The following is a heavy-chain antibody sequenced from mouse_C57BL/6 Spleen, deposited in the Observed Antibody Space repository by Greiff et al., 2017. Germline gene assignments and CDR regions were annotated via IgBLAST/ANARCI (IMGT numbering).Heavy chain of an antibody. J-gene: IGHJ4*01. V-gene: IGHV10-1*01. CDR2: IRSKSNTYAT. Sequence: EVKLVESGGGLVQPKGSLTLSCAASGFSFNTYAMNWVRQAPGKGLEWVARIRSKSNTYATSYADSVKDRYNINREDSERMIYLQMNNLKTEDTAMYYCVRLWDYWGQGTSVTVSS. CDR3: VRLWDY. CDR1: GFSFNTYA.